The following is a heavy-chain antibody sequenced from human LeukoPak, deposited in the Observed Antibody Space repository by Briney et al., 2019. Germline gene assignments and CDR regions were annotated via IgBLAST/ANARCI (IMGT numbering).Heavy chain of an antibody. CDR2: INHSGST. J-gene: IGHJ2*01. CDR3: ARREDFWYFDL. CDR1: GGSISSYY. V-gene: IGHV4-59*08. Sequence: SETLSLTCTVSGGSISSYYWSWIRQSPGKGLEWIGYINHSGSTKYNPSLKSRVTFSVDTSKNHFSLKLISVTAADTAVYYCARREDFWYFDLWGRGTLVTVSS.